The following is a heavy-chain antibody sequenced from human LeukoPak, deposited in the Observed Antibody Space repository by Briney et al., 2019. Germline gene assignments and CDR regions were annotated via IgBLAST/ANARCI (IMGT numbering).Heavy chain of an antibody. V-gene: IGHV4-31*03. D-gene: IGHD4/OR15-4a*01. CDR1: GGSISSGGYY. Sequence: SETLSLTCTVSGGSISSGGYYWSWIRQHPGKGLEWIGYIYYSGSTYYNPSLKSRVTMSVDTSKNQFSLKLSSVTAADTAVYYCARVAMVSYYFDYWGQGTLVTVSS. CDR2: IYYSGST. J-gene: IGHJ4*02. CDR3: ARVAMVSYYFDY.